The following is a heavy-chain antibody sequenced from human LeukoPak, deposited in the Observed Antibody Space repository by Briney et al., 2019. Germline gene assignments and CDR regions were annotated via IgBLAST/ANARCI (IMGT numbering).Heavy chain of an antibody. D-gene: IGHD6-19*01. CDR2: IYTGESDT. V-gene: IGHV5-51*01. CDR1: GYSFTSYW. Sequence: GESLQISCKGSGYSFTSYWIGWVRQMPGKSLEWMGIIYTGESDTRYSPSSQGQVTISADKPISTAYLQWSSLKASDTAMYYCARHRGQWLANDYWGQGTLVTVSS. J-gene: IGHJ4*02. CDR3: ARHRGQWLANDY.